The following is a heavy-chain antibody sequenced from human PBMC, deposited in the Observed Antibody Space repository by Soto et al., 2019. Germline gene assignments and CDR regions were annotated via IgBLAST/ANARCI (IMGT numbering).Heavy chain of an antibody. J-gene: IGHJ3*02. Sequence: SVKVCCKASGGTFSSYAISWVRQAPGQGREWMGGIIPIFGTANYAQKFQGRVTITADESTSTAYMELSSLRSEDTAVYYCHYYYDSSCYLHDAFDIWGQGXMVT. D-gene: IGHD3-22*01. CDR1: GGTFSSYA. CDR2: IIPIFGTA. V-gene: IGHV1-69*13. CDR3: HYYYDSSCYLHDAFDI.